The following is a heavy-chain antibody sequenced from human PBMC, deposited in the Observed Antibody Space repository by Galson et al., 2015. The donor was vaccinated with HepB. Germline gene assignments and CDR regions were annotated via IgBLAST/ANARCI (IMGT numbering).Heavy chain of an antibody. J-gene: IGHJ4*02. CDR2: ISSNGSST. CDR1: GFTFSSYA. CDR3: AREVSGGTNVDY. Sequence: SLRLSCAASGFTFSSYAMNWVRQAPGKGLEYVSAISSNGSSTYYADSVKGRFTISRDNSKNTLYLQMGSLRAEDMAVYYCAREVSGGTNVDYWGQGTLVTVSS. V-gene: IGHV3-64*02. D-gene: IGHD1-26*01.